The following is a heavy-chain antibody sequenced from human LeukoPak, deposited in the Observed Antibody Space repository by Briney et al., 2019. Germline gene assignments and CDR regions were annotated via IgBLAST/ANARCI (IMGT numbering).Heavy chain of an antibody. CDR3: ARVRDGYNYFDY. V-gene: IGHV3-48*04. J-gene: IGHJ4*02. D-gene: IGHD5-24*01. CDR2: ISSSGSTI. Sequence: PGGSLRLSCTASGFTFSDYWMNWVRQAPGKGLEWVSYISSSGSTIYYADSVKGRFTISRDNAKNSLYLQMNSLRAEDTAVYYCARVRDGYNYFDYWGQGTLVTASS. CDR1: GFTFSDYW.